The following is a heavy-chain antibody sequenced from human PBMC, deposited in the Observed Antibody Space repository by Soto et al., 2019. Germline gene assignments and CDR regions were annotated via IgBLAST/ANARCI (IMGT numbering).Heavy chain of an antibody. J-gene: IGHJ4*02. Sequence: PGGSLRLSCAASGFTFSKYGMHWVRQAPGKGLEWVALIWNDGIRKVYVDSVKGRFTISRDNSKNTLDLQMNNLRDEDTAVYYCARDDDNDATALDYWGPGTLVTVPS. CDR1: GFTFSKYG. V-gene: IGHV3-33*01. CDR3: ARDDDNDATALDY. CDR2: IWNDGIRK.